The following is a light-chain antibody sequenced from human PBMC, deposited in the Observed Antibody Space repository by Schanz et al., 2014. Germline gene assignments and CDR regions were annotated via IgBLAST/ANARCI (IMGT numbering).Light chain of an antibody. CDR1: SSDVGGYNY. Sequence: QSALTQPASVSGSPGQSVTISCTGTSSDVGGYNYVSWYQQHPGKAPKLMIYEVSERPSGVPDRFSGSKSGNTASLTISGLQAEDEADYYCAAWDDSLNGWVFGGGTKLTVL. CDR3: AAWDDSLNGWV. J-gene: IGLJ3*02. V-gene: IGLV2-8*01. CDR2: EVS.